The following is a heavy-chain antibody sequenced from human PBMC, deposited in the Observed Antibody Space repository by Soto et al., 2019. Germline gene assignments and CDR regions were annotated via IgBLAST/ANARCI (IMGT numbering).Heavy chain of an antibody. CDR2: ITNNAAYT. CDR3: ARSGPVGVIVSFDY. J-gene: IGHJ4*02. Sequence: EVQLLESGGGLVQPGRSLRLSCAASGFTFSNYAMTWVRQVPGKGLEWVATITNNAAYTYYTDSVKGRFSISRDNSKNTLFLLMTSLRVEDTAIYYCARSGPVGVIVSFDYWGRGTLVPVSS. D-gene: IGHD3-10*01. V-gene: IGHV3-23*01. CDR1: GFTFSNYA.